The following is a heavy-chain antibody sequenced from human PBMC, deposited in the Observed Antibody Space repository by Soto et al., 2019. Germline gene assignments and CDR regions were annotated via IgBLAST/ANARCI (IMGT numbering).Heavy chain of an antibody. Sequence: EVQLVESGGGLVQPGGSLRLSCAASGFTFSSYWMSWVRQAPGKGLGWVATINQAGSSKSYVDSVKGLFTISRDNAKKSLYMQMNGLRAEDTAVYYCVRDIRGSSSTNWGQGTLLTVSS. CDR3: VRDIRGSSSTN. D-gene: IGHD6-13*01. CDR2: INQAGSSK. CDR1: GFTFSSYW. V-gene: IGHV3-7*01. J-gene: IGHJ4*02.